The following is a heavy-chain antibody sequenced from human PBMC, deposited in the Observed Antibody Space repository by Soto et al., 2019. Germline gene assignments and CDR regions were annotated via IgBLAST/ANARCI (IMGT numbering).Heavy chain of an antibody. Sequence: ASVKVSCKASGYTFTTYGISWVRQAPGQGLEWLGWINTHNGNTNYAQNLQGRVIMTADTSTNTAYMELRSLRSDDTAIYYCTREGSAPYYYYGMDAWGQGTTVTV. CDR1: GYTFTTYG. V-gene: IGHV1-18*01. J-gene: IGHJ6*02. CDR2: INTHNGNT. D-gene: IGHD6-19*01. CDR3: TREGSAPYYYYGMDA.